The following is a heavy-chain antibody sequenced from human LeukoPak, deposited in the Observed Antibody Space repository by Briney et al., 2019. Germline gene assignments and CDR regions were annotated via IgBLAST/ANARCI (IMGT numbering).Heavy chain of an antibody. CDR3: AKVGVGWVAFEY. J-gene: IGHJ4*02. D-gene: IGHD3-16*01. V-gene: IGHV3-23*01. Sequence: PGGSLRLSCAASGFTFSNFAMIWVRQAPGKGLQWVSAISDSGGGTFYADSVKGRFAISRDNSKNTLYLQMNSLRAEDTAVYYCAKVGVGWVAFEYWGQGTLVTVSS. CDR2: ISDSGGGT. CDR1: GFTFSNFA.